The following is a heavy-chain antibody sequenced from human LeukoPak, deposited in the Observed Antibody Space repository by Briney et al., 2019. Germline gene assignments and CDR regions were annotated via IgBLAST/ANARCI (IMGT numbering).Heavy chain of an antibody. V-gene: IGHV1-18*04. CDR1: GYTFTRCG. D-gene: IGHD3-10*01. CDR3: ARDWPDYYGSGSYHMLDP. Sequence: ASVTVSYKASGYTFTRCGIRWVGQAPGQGVEGMGWISDYNGNKKHAQKLQGRGNITTGTSTSTAYMELSNQRSDDTAVYYCARDWPDYYGSGSYHMLDPWGQRTLVTVSS. J-gene: IGHJ5*02. CDR2: ISDYNGNK.